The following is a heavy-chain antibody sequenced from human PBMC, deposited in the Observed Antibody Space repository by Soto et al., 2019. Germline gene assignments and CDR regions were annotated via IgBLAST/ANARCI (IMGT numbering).Heavy chain of an antibody. CDR3: ARGPSGDKVDY. Sequence: QVQLQESGPGLVEPSQTLSLTCTVSGDSISNDYYTWSWIRQPPGTDLEWIGHIYNSVNTYSNPSLKSRVTISADTSKNQFSLKLSSVTAADTAVYYCARGPSGDKVDYWGQGTLVTVSS. CDR1: GDSISNDYYT. J-gene: IGHJ4*02. CDR2: IYNSVNT. D-gene: IGHD3-10*01. V-gene: IGHV4-30-4*01.